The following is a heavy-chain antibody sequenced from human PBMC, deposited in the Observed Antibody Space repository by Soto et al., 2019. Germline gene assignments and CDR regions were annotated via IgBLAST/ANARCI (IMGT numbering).Heavy chain of an antibody. CDR3: GWSWSSYYGMDA. V-gene: IGHV1-69*13. CDR2: IIPIFGTA. Sequence: GASVKVSCKASGGTFSSYAISWVRQAPGQGLEWMGGIIPIFGTANYAQKFQGRVTITADESTSTAYMELSSLRSEDTAVYYCGWSWSSYYGMDACGQGNTLTVSS. J-gene: IGHJ6*02. CDR1: GGTFSSYA. D-gene: IGHD3-10*01.